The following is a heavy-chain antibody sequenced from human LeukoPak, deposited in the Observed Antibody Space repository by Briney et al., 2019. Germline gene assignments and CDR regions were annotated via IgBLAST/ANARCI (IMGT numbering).Heavy chain of an antibody. V-gene: IGHV1-2*02. CDR1: GYTFTGYY. CDR2: INPNSGGT. D-gene: IGHD5-18*01. J-gene: IGHJ5*02. CDR3: AREKGYSYGYSNWFDP. Sequence: ASVKVSCKASGYTFTGYYMHSVRQAPGQGLEWMGWINPNSGGTNYAQKFQGRVTMTRDTSISTAYMELSRLRSDDTAVYYCAREKGYSYGYSNWFDPWGQGTLVTVSS.